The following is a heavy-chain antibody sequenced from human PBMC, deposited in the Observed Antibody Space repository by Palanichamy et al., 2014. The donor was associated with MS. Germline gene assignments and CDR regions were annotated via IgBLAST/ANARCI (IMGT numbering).Heavy chain of an antibody. J-gene: IGHJ4*01. D-gene: IGHD6-19*01. Sequence: GKGLEWVSFISSSSSTIYYSDSVKGRFTISRDNAKNSLYLQMNSLRDEDTAVYYCARTNRIAVTGYYFDYVGPTGTLVTVSS. CDR2: ISSSSSTI. V-gene: IGHV3-48*02. CDR3: ARTNRIAVTGYYFDY.